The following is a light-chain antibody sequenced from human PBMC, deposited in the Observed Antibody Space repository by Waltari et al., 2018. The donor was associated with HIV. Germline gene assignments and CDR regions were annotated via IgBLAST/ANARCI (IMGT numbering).Light chain of an antibody. J-gene: IGLJ1*01. V-gene: IGLV1-47*01. Sequence: QSVLTQPPSVSGAPGQRVTISCTGSSSNIGAGYDVHWYQQLPGTAPKLLIYTNNQRPSGVPDRFSGSKSGTSASLAISGLRSEDEADYYCAAWNDNLSGYVFGTGTKVTV. CDR1: SSNIGAGYD. CDR3: AAWNDNLSGYV. CDR2: TNN.